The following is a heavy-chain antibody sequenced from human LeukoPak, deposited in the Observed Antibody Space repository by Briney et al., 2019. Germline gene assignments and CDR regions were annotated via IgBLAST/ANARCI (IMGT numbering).Heavy chain of an antibody. CDR2: INTDGSTT. CDR1: GFTFSGYC. V-gene: IGHV3-74*01. Sequence: GGSLRLSCVASGFTFSGYCMHWVRQAPGKGLVWVSRINTDGSTTNYADSVKGRFTISRYNGKNTLYLQMNSLRAEDTAVYYCSKDVGAPTLMPDYWGQGTLVTVSS. D-gene: IGHD1-26*01. J-gene: IGHJ4*02. CDR3: SKDVGAPTLMPDY.